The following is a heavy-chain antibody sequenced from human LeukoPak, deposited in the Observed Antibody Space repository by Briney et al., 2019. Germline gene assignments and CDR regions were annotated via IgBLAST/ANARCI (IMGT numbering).Heavy chain of an antibody. V-gene: IGHV4-4*02. CDR2: IYHSGST. CDR3: ARRSSDSSSWYRSREAFDI. J-gene: IGHJ3*02. Sequence: SGTLSLTCAVSGGSISSSNWWSWVRQPPGKGLEWIGEIYHSGSTNYNPSLKSRVTISVDKSKNQFSLKLSSVTAADTAVYYCARRSSDSSSWYRSREAFDIWGQGTMVTVSS. D-gene: IGHD6-13*01. CDR1: GGSISSSNW.